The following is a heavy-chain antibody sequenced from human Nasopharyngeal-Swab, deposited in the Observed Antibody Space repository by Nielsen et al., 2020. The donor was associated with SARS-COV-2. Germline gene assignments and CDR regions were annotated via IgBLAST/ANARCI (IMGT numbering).Heavy chain of an antibody. CDR1: GFIFSNYA. Sequence: GESLKISCAASGFIFSNYAMNWVRQAPGKGLEWVSGISFSGGSTSYADSVKGRFTISRDNAKNSLYLQMNSLRAEDTAVYYCARDHDWFDFWGQGILVTVSS. CDR3: ARDHDWFDF. D-gene: IGHD3-9*01. J-gene: IGHJ4*02. V-gene: IGHV3-23*01. CDR2: ISFSGGST.